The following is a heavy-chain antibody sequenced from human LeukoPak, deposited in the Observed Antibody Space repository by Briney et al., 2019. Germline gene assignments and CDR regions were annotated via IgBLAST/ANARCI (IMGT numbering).Heavy chain of an antibody. CDR3: ARGLFLSGYLDAFDI. CDR1: GLYFSFYE. D-gene: IGHD3-22*01. Sequence: GGSLRLSCTVSGLYFSFYEMNWVRQAPGKGLEWISHIDSGARTTYYADSVMGRFTISRDNTNNSLYLQMNSLRVEDTAVYYCARGLFLSGYLDAFDIWGQGTVVTVSS. CDR2: IDSGARTT. V-gene: IGHV3-48*03. J-gene: IGHJ3*02.